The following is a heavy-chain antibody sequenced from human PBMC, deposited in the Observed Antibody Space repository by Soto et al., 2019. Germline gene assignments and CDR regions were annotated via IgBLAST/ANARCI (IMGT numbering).Heavy chain of an antibody. CDR1: GCTFTGYY. CDR2: INPNSGGT. V-gene: IGHV1-2*02. J-gene: IGHJ5*02. Sequence: GASVKVSCKASGCTFTGYYMHWVRQAPGQGLEWMGWINPNSGGTNYVQKFQGRVTMTRDTSISTAYMELSRLRSDDTAVYYCASQNWLDPWGQGTLVTVSS. CDR3: ASQNWLDP.